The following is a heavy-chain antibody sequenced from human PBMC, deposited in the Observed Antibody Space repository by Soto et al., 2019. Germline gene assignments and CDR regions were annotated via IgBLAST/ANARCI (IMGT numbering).Heavy chain of an antibody. V-gene: IGHV3-64*01. Sequence: GGSMRLSCAASGFNFSNYEMHWVRQAQGKGLEYVSGISNNGAHTDYAKSVKGRFTISRDNSENTLYLQMGSLRAEDMALYYCARRGYGSRWPNVYMDVWGKGTTVTVSS. J-gene: IGHJ6*03. CDR3: ARRGYGSRWPNVYMDV. CDR1: GFNFSNYE. CDR2: ISNNGAHT. D-gene: IGHD6-13*01.